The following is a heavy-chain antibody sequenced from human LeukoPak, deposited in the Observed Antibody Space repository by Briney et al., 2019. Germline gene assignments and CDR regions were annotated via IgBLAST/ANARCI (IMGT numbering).Heavy chain of an antibody. J-gene: IGHJ2*01. V-gene: IGHV4-34*01. CDR2: INHSGGT. CDR3: ARGPYCTGGVCYASYWYFDL. CDR1: GGSFSGYY. D-gene: IGHD2-8*02. Sequence: SETLSLTCAVYGGSFSGYYWSWIRQPPGKGLEWIGEINHSGGTNYNPSLKSRVTISVDTSKNQFSLKLSSVTAADTAVYYCARGPYCTGGVCYASYWYFDLWGRGTLVTVSS.